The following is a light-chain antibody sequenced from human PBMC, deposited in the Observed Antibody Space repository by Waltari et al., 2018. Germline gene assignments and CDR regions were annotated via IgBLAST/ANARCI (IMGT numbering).Light chain of an antibody. Sequence: VLTQSPGTLSLSPGKRATLSCRASQSLTKSDLAWYPQKPGQDPRLLIYGASCRAACIPDRFSVSGSGRDCTLTISRLEPEDCARYYCPQYGSSVMYTFGQGTNLEIK. CDR1: QSLTKSD. CDR2: GAS. CDR3: PQYGSSVMYT. V-gene: IGKV3-20*01. J-gene: IGKJ2*01.